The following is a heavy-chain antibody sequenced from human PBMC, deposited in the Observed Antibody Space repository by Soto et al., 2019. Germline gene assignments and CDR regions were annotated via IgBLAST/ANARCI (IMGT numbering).Heavy chain of an antibody. CDR1: GGSISSYY. CDR2: IYYSGST. D-gene: IGHD3-3*01. CDR3: ARAQRIFGVVKNPRGDWFDP. J-gene: IGHJ5*02. V-gene: IGHV4-59*12. Sequence: LSLTCTVSGGSISSYYWSWIRQPPGKGLEWIGYIYYSGSTNYNPSLKSRVTISVDTSKNQFSLKLSSVTAADTAVYYCARAQRIFGVVKNPRGDWFDPWGQGTLVTVSS.